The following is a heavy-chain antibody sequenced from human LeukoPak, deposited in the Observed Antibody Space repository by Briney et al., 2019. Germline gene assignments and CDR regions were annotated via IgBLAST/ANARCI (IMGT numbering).Heavy chain of an antibody. Sequence: SQTLSLTCTVSGGSISSGDYYWTWIRQHPGKGLEWIGYIYYSGSTYYSPSLKSRVTISVDTSKNQFSLKLSSVTAADTAVYYCASQLLFRGPAAASFDYWGQGTLVTVSS. CDR2: IYYSGST. CDR1: GGSISSGDYY. D-gene: IGHD2-2*01. V-gene: IGHV4-31*03. J-gene: IGHJ4*02. CDR3: ASQLLFRGPAAASFDY.